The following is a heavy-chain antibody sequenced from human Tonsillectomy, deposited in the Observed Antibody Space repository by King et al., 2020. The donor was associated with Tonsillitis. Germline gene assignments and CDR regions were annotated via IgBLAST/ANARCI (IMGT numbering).Heavy chain of an antibody. CDR2: ISYYGSNK. V-gene: IGHV3-30*18. J-gene: IGHJ2*01. Sequence: QLVQSGGGVVQPGRSLRLSCAASGFTFSSYGMHWVRQAPGKGLEWVAVISYYGSNKYYADSVKGRFTISRDNSKNTLYLKMNSLRAEDTAVYYCAKCPTKFYDSSGYWFGNWYFDLWGRGTLVTISS. CDR3: AKCPTKFYDSSGYWFGNWYFDL. CDR1: GFTFSSYG. D-gene: IGHD3-22*01.